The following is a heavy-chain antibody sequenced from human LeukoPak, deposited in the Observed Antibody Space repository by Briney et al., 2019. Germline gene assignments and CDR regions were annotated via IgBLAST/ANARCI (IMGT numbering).Heavy chain of an antibody. V-gene: IGHV1-8*01. J-gene: IGHJ4*02. CDR1: GYTFTSYD. CDR3: ARGSLVAGTKYFDY. Sequence: ASVKVSCKASGYTFTSYDINWVRQATGQGLEWMGWMNPNSGNTGYAQKFQGRVTMTRNTSISTAYMELSSLRSEDTAVYYCARGSLVAGTKYFDYWGQGTLVTVSS. D-gene: IGHD6-19*01. CDR2: MNPNSGNT.